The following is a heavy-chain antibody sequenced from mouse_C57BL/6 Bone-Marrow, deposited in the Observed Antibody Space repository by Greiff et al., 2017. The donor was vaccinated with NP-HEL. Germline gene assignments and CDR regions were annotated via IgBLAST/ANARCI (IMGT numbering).Heavy chain of an antibody. D-gene: IGHD1-1*01. CDR2: IYPRSGNT. CDR3: ATLHLYYSHLDY. CDR1: GYTFTSYG. J-gene: IGHJ2*01. V-gene: IGHV1-81*01. Sequence: QVQLQQSGAELARPGASVKLSCKASGYTFTSYGISWVKQRPGQGLEWIGEIYPRSGNTYYNEKFKGKATLTADKSSSTAYMELRSLTSEDSAVYFCATLHLYYSHLDYWGQGTTLTVSS.